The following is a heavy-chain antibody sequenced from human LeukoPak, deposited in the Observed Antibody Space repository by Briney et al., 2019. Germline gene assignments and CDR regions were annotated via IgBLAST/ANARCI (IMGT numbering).Heavy chain of an antibody. V-gene: IGHV4-34*01. CDR2: INHSGST. CDR1: GGSFSGYY. D-gene: IGHD1-26*01. Sequence: PSETLSLTCAVYGGSFSGYYWSWIRQPPGKGLEWIGEINHSGSTNYNPSLKSRVTISVDTSKNQFPLKLSSVTAADTAVYYCARGLGANFDYRGQGTLVTVSS. J-gene: IGHJ4*02. CDR3: ARGLGANFDY.